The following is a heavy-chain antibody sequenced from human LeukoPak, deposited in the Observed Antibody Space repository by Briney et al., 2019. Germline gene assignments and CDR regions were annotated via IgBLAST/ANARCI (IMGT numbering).Heavy chain of an antibody. D-gene: IGHD2-2*01. CDR1: GVSITSYY. CDR2: MKYSGTT. J-gene: IGHJ4*02. CDR3: VRLASVNTSFLRHLDS. Sequence: SETLSLTCSVSGVSITSYYWGWIRQSPGRGLEWIAYMKYSGTTNSNPSLQSPVTMSIYASRAQLSLNLSSVTAADTAVYYCVRLASVNTSFLRHLDSWGRGTLVTVSS. V-gene: IGHV4-59*08.